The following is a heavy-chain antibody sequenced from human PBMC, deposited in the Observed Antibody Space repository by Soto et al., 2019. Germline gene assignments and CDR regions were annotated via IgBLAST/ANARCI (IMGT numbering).Heavy chain of an antibody. J-gene: IGHJ6*02. CDR2: ISGSGSSV. Sequence: GSLRLSCAASGFTFSHYVLSWVRQAPGGGLEWVSSISGSGSSVYLADSVRGRFAMSRDLSTNTVSLQMNSLTVEDTAIYYCAKVRASYLSASYFYYGLEVWGQGTTVTVSS. CDR3: AKVRASYLSASYFYYGLEV. D-gene: IGHD2-21*01. V-gene: IGHV3-23*01. CDR1: GFTFSHYV.